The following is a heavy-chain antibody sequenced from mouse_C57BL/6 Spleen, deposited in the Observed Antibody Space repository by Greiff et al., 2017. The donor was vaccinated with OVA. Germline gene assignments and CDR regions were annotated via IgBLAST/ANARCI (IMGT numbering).Heavy chain of an antibody. CDR1: GYSITSGYY. Sequence: ESGPGLVKPSQSLSLTCSVTGYSITSGYYWNWIRQFPGNKLEWMGYISYDGSNNYNPSLKKRISITRDTSKNQFFLKLNSVTTEDTATYYCAREGRDYAMDYWGQGTSVTVSS. CDR3: AREGRDYAMDY. CDR2: ISYDGSN. V-gene: IGHV3-6*01. J-gene: IGHJ4*01.